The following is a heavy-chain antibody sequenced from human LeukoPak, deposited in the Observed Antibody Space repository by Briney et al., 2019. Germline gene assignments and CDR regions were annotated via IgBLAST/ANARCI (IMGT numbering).Heavy chain of an antibody. Sequence: GGSLRLSCAASGFTFSSYGMHWVRQAPGKGLEWVAFIRYDGSNKYYADSVKGRFTISRDNSKNTLYLQMNSLRAEDTAVYYCAKGTSYQLLRVLAGNWGQGTLVTVS. J-gene: IGHJ4*02. CDR1: GFTFSSYG. CDR2: IRYDGSNK. D-gene: IGHD2-2*01. V-gene: IGHV3-30*02. CDR3: AKGTSYQLLRVLAGN.